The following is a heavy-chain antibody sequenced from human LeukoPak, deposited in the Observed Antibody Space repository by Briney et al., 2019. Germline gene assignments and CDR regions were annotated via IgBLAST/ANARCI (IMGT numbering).Heavy chain of an antibody. Sequence: GGSLRLSCAASGFTFSSYAMHWVRQAPGKGLEWVAIVSYDGSSKYYADSVKGRFTISRDNSKNTLYVQMNSLRAEDTAVYYCARPQGPGRGGPVWYFDLWGRGTLVTVSS. CDR3: ARPQGPGRGGPVWYFDL. CDR1: GFTFSSYA. V-gene: IGHV3-30*01. J-gene: IGHJ2*01. CDR2: VSYDGSSK. D-gene: IGHD3-16*01.